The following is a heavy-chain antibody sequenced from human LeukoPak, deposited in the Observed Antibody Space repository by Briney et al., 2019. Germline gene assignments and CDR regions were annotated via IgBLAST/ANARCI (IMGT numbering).Heavy chain of an antibody. V-gene: IGHV4-59*08. CDR1: GASIRSYY. CDR2: MYYTESP. Sequence: SETLSLTCTVSGASIRSYYWSWIRQPPGKGLEWIAYMYYTESPNYNPPLKSRVSMSGDSSRNQFSLKLNSVTAADTAVYYCARSYDTNNRQRFDYWGQGILVTVSP. CDR3: ARSYDTNNRQRFDY. J-gene: IGHJ4*02. D-gene: IGHD3-10*01.